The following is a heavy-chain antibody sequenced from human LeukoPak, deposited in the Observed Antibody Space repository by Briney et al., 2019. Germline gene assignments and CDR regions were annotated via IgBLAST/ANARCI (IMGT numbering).Heavy chain of an antibody. Sequence: SETLSLTCTVSGASISSYYWSWIRQPPGKGLEWIGHLYYSGSTKYSPSLKSRVTISVDTSKNQFSLKMSSVTAADTAVYYCARDADDSFDYWGQGTQVTVSS. CDR1: GASISSYY. V-gene: IGHV4-59*01. CDR3: ARDADDSFDY. D-gene: IGHD4-11*01. CDR2: LYYSGST. J-gene: IGHJ4*02.